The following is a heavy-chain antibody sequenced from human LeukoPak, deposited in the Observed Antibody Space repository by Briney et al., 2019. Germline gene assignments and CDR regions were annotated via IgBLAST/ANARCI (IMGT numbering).Heavy chain of an antibody. CDR3: AKDTRRDGYDTFGFDC. Sequence: AGGSLRLSCAASGFTFSTYAMSWVRQAPGKGLEWVSAISGSGGSTYYADSVKGRFTISRDNSKNTLYLQINSLRAEDTAVYYCAKDTRRDGYDTFGFDCWGQGTLVAVSS. CDR1: GFTFSTYA. V-gene: IGHV3-23*01. D-gene: IGHD5-24*01. CDR2: ISGSGGST. J-gene: IGHJ4*02.